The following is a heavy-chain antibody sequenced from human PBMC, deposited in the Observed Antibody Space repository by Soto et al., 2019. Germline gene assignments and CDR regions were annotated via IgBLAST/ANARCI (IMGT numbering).Heavy chain of an antibody. CDR1: GYTLTELS. J-gene: IGHJ3*02. V-gene: IGHV1-24*01. D-gene: IGHD2-15*01. Sequence: ASVKVSCKVSGYTLTELSMHWVRQAPGKGLEWMGGFDPEDGETIYAQKFQGRVTMTEDTSTDTAYMELSSLRSEDTAVYYCATALHCSGGSCSSGCFDIWGQGTMVTVSS. CDR2: FDPEDGET. CDR3: ATALHCSGGSCSSGCFDI.